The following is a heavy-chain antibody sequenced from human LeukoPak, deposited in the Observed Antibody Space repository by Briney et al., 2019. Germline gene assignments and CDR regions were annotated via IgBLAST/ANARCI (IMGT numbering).Heavy chain of an antibody. CDR1: GGSISSGGYY. V-gene: IGHV4-31*03. CDR2: IYYSGST. CDR3: ARVYDSSGYTNRPVLDY. J-gene: IGHJ4*02. D-gene: IGHD3-22*01. Sequence: SETLSLTCTVSGGSISSGGYYWSWIRQHPGKGLEWIGYIYYSGSTYYNPSLKSRVTISVDTSKNQFSLKLSSVTAADTAVYYCARVYDSSGYTNRPVLDYWGQGTLVTVSS.